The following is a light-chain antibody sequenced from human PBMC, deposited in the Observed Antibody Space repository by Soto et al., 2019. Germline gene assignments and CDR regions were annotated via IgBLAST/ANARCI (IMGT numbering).Light chain of an antibody. Sequence: QSARTEPPCASVSPGQSVTISCTGTSSDVGAYNYVSWYQHHPGKAPKLMVYEVNKRPSGVPDRFSGSKSGNTASLTVSGLQAEDEADYYCTSHAGTINFPYIFGTGTKVTVL. CDR2: EVN. CDR1: SSDVGAYNY. J-gene: IGLJ1*01. V-gene: IGLV2-8*01. CDR3: TSHAGTINFPYI.